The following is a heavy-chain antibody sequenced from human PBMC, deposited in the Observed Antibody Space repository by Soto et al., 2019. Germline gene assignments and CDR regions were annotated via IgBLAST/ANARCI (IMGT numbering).Heavy chain of an antibody. D-gene: IGHD2-15*01. CDR3: AADGYCSGGSCYDAFDI. V-gene: IGHV1-58*02. J-gene: IGHJ3*02. Sequence: GASVKVSCKASGFTFTSSARQWVRQARGQRLEWIGWIVVGSGNTNYAQKFQERVTITRDMSTSTAHMELSSLRSEDTAVYYCAADGYCSGGSCYDAFDIWGQGTMVTVSS. CDR2: IVVGSGNT. CDR1: GFTFTSSA.